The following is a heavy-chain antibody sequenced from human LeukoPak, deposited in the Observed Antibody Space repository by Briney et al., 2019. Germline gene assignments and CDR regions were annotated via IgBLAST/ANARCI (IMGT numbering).Heavy chain of an antibody. CDR1: GGAISSGGSY. CDR2: IYYSGST. V-gene: IGHV4-31*03. CDR3: ARTYTSSPYHFDY. J-gene: IGHJ4*02. Sequence: SETLSLTCTVSGGAISSGGSYWSWIRQHPGKGLEWIGYIYYSGSTFYSPSLKSRVSMSVDTSENQFSLKLTSVTAADTALYFCARTYTSSPYHFDYWGQGTLVTVSS. D-gene: IGHD6-6*01.